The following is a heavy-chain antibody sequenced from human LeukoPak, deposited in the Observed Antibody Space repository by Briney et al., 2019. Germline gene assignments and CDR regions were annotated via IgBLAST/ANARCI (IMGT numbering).Heavy chain of an antibody. CDR2: INHSGST. D-gene: IGHD3-3*01. V-gene: IGHV4-34*01. CDR3: ARGLITVFGVVMYYVDY. J-gene: IGHJ4*02. CDR1: GGSFSGYY. Sequence: PSETLSLTGAVYGGSFSGYYWSWIRQPPGKGLEWIGEINHSGSTNYNPSLKSRVTISVDTSKNQFSLKLSSVTAADTAVYYCARGLITVFGVVMYYVDYWGQGTLVTVSS.